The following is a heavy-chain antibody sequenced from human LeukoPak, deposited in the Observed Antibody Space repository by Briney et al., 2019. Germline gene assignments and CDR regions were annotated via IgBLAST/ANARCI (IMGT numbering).Heavy chain of an antibody. CDR2: ISAYNGNT. CDR3: ARDHSGIYYDSSGYSPGY. CDR1: GYTFTSYC. J-gene: IGHJ4*02. Sequence: GASVNVSCKASGYTFTSYCISWVRQAPGQGREWMGWISAYNGNTNYAQKLQGRVTMTTHTSTRTAYMQLRSLRSDDTAVYYCARDHSGIYYDSSGYSPGYWGQGTLVTVSS. V-gene: IGHV1-18*01. D-gene: IGHD3-22*01.